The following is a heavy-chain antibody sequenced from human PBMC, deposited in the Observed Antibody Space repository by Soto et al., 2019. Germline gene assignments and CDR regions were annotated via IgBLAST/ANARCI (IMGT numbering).Heavy chain of an antibody. CDR3: ARGRGYSGDDHYYYFDMDV. CDR2: SIPIFGTA. V-gene: IGHV1-69*13. D-gene: IGHD5-12*01. J-gene: IGHJ6*02. CDR1: GGTFNNYP. Sequence: SVKVSCKASGGTFNNYPITWVRQAPGEGLEWTGGSIPIFGTANYAQKFQGRVTISVDESTSTAYMELSSLRSEDTAVYYCARGRGYSGDDHYYYFDMDVWGQGTTVTVSS.